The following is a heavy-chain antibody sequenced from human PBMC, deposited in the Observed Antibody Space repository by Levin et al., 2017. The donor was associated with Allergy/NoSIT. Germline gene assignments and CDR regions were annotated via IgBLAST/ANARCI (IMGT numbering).Heavy chain of an antibody. D-gene: IGHD3-10*01. V-gene: IGHV3-23*01. CDR2: ISGSGGAT. Sequence: QTGGSLRLSCAASRFTFSSYAMSWVRQAPGKGLEWISGISGSGGATYYADSVKGRFTISRDNSKNTLYLQMTTLRAEDTALYYCAKDPLILLRGVEQLWGQGTRVTVSS. CDR3: AKDPLILLRGVEQL. J-gene: IGHJ4*01. CDR1: RFTFSSYA.